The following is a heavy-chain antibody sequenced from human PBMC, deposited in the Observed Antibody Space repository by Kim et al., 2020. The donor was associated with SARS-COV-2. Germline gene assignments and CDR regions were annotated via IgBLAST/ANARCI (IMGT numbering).Heavy chain of an antibody. CDR3: ARQSYYDSSGRPPPFDY. CDR2: IYYSGST. D-gene: IGHD3-22*01. Sequence: SETLSLTCTVSGGSISSSSYYWGWIRQPPGKGLEWIGSIYYSGSTYYNPSLKSRVTISVDTSKNQFSLKLSSVTAADTAVYYCARQSYYDSSGRPPPFDYWGQGTLVTVSS. CDR1: GGSISSSSYY. V-gene: IGHV4-39*01. J-gene: IGHJ4*02.